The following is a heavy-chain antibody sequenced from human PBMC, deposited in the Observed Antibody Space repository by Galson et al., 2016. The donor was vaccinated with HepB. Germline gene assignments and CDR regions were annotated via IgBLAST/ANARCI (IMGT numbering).Heavy chain of an antibody. D-gene: IGHD3-10*01. Sequence: SVKVSCKASGYRFTSFVIHWMRQAPGQSLEWMGWINPGNGQTKYSQKFQDRVTITRDTSVSTAFMVMSSLRSEDTAVYSCARVHYFGSGSPYYFDFWGQGTLVTVSS. CDR3: ARVHYFGSGSPYYFDF. CDR2: INPGNGQT. J-gene: IGHJ4*02. V-gene: IGHV1-3*01. CDR1: GYRFTSFV.